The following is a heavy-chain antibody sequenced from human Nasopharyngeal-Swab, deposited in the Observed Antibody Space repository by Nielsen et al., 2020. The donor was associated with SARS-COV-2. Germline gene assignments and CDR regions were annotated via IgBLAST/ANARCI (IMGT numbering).Heavy chain of an antibody. CDR1: GFIFSASA. V-gene: IGHV3-73*01. CDR2: IGDKDHNYAT. Sequence: GESLKISCAASGFIFSASAMHWVRPAPGKGLEWLGRIGDKDHNYATTYGASVKGRFTISRDDSKNTAFLQMDSLKTEDTALYYCTTDFYFDYWGQGTLVTVSS. J-gene: IGHJ4*02. CDR3: TTDFYFDY.